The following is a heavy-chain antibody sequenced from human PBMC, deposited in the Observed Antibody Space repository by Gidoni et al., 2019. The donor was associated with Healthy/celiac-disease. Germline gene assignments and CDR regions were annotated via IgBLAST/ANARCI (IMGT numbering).Heavy chain of an antibody. CDR1: GSIFSHAW. CDR3: TTDTYYYDCSGYFHPFGY. J-gene: IGHJ4*02. V-gene: IGHV3-15*01. Sequence: EVHLVESGGGLVKPGGSLRLSWAPSGSIFSHAWMRWFRQAPGQGLELVGRIKSKTDGGRTDYAEPVKGRFTISRDDSKNTLYLQMNSLKAEDTAVYYCTTDTYYYDCSGYFHPFGYWGQGTLVTVSS. D-gene: IGHD3-22*01. CDR2: IKSKTDGGRT.